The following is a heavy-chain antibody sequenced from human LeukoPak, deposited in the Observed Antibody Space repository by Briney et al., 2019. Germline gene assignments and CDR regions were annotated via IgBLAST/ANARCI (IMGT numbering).Heavy chain of an antibody. CDR1: GGSIDNYY. J-gene: IGHJ1*01. CDR2: VYYDGIT. CDR3: ARDVDPHF. V-gene: IGHV4-59*01. Sequence: PSETLSLTCTVSGGSIDNYYWTWIRQPPGKGLEWIGYVYYDGITKYNPSLMSRVSISVDASKNQFSLKVRAVTAADTAVYYCARDVDPHFWGQGTLVTVSS. D-gene: IGHD5-12*01.